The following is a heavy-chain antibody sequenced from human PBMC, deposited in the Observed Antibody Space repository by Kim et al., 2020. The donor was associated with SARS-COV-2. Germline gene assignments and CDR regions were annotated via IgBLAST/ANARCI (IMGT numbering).Heavy chain of an antibody. CDR2: MNPNSGNT. CDR1: GYTFTSYD. D-gene: IGHD3-3*01. CDR3: ARGFTYYDFWSGYSLGYYFDY. V-gene: IGHV1-8*01. J-gene: IGHJ4*02. Sequence: ASVKVSCKASGYTFTSYDINWVRQATGQGLEWMGWMNPNSGNTGYAQKFQGRVTMTRNTSISTAYMELSSLRSEDTAVYYCARGFTYYDFWSGYSLGYYFDYWGQGTLVTVSS.